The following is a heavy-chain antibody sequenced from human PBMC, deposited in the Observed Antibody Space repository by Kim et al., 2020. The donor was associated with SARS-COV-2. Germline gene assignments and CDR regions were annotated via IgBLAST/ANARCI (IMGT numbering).Heavy chain of an antibody. CDR2: IYYSGST. Sequence: SETLSLTCTVSGGSISSSSYYWGWIRQPPGKGLEWIGSIYYSGSTYYNPSLKSRVTISVDTSKNQFSLKLSSVTAADTAVYYCARHGSRPHYYYYYGMDVWGQGTTVTVSS. J-gene: IGHJ6*02. CDR1: GGSISSSSYY. CDR3: ARHGSRPHYYYYYGMDV. V-gene: IGHV4-39*01.